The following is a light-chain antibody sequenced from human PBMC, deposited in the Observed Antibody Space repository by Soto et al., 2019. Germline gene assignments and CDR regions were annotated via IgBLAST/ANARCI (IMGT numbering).Light chain of an antibody. CDR3: QQYARSPRT. J-gene: IGKJ1*01. CDR1: QSFSSDY. Sequence: EIVLTQSPGTLSLSPGDRATLSCRASQSFSSDYLAWYQQKPGQAPRLLIYGASRRATGIPGRFSGSGSGTDFTHTISSLEPKDFAVYYCQQYARSPRTFGRGTKVEIK. V-gene: IGKV3-20*01. CDR2: GAS.